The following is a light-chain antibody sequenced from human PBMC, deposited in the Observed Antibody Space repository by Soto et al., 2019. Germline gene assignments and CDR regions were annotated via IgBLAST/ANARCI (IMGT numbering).Light chain of an antibody. CDR1: QSISTW. CDR3: QQYNSYTT. V-gene: IGKV1-5*01. J-gene: IGKJ1*01. Sequence: DIQMTQSPSTLSASVGDRVTFTCRASQSISTWLAWYQQKPGKAPKLLIYAASSLESGVPSRFSGSGSGTEFTLTISSLQPDDFATYYCQQYNSYTTFGQGTKVDIK. CDR2: AAS.